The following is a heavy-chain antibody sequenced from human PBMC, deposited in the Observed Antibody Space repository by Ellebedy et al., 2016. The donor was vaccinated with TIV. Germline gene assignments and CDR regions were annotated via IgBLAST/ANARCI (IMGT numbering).Heavy chain of an antibody. J-gene: IGHJ4*02. CDR1: GFTFSNAW. CDR2: IKGKTDGGAA. V-gene: IGHV3-15*01. Sequence: GESLKISCAASGFTFSNAWMNWVRQAPGKGLEWVGGIKGKTDGGAAAYAAPVKGRFTISRDDSKNTLYLQMNSLKTEDTAVYFCTTVYRYNYDSVWGQGTLVTVSS. CDR3: TTVYRYNYDSV. D-gene: IGHD5-18*01.